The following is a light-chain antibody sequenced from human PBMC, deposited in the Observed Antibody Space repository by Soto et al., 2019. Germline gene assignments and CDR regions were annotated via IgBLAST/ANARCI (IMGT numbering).Light chain of an antibody. CDR1: QSISSNF. CDR3: QQYVAAPLT. V-gene: IGKV3-20*01. Sequence: EIVLTQSPGTLSLSPGERATLSCRASQSISSNFLAWHQQKPGQAPRLLIYGASRRATGIPDRFSGSGSGTDFTLTITKLEPEDFAVYFCQQYVAAPLTFGSGTKVEIK. J-gene: IGKJ4*01. CDR2: GAS.